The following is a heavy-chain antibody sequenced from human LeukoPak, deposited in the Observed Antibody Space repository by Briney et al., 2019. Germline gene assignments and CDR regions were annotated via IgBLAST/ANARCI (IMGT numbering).Heavy chain of an antibody. CDR1: GLTVSSYS. J-gene: IGHJ4*02. Sequence: GGSLRLSCAASGLTVSSYSMNWVRQAPGKGLEWVSYISSSSSTIYYADSVKGRFTISRDNAKDSLYLQMNSLRDEDTAVYYCARARASGRSGFDYWGQGTLVTVSS. CDR3: ARARASGRSGFDY. D-gene: IGHD2-15*01. CDR2: ISSSSSTI. V-gene: IGHV3-48*02.